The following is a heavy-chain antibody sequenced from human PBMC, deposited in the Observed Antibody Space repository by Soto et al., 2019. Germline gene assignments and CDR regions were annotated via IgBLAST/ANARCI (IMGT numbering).Heavy chain of an antibody. J-gene: IGHJ6*04. V-gene: IGHV3-23*01. CDR3: AKRPKAGRPVDV. CDR2: INPSGDST. CDR1: GFTFRSYS. D-gene: IGHD6-6*01. Sequence: EVQLSESGGGLVQPGGSLRLSCAASGFTFRSYSMSWVRQAPGKGLEWVSAINPSGDSTYYADSVKGRLTISRDNSKNTVYLHINSLRAEDTAIYYCAKRPKAGRPVDVWGKGTTVTVSS.